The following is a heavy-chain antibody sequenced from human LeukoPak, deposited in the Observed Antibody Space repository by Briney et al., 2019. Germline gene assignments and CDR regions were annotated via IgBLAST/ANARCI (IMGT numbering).Heavy chain of an antibody. V-gene: IGHV3-21*01. CDR2: ISSSSSYI. D-gene: IGHD6-19*01. CDR3: AKANPQWLVRGYFDY. CDR1: GFTFSSYS. Sequence: GGSLRLSCAASGFTFSSYSMNWVRQAPGKGLEWVSSISSSSSYIYYADSVKGRFTISRDNAKNSLYLQMNSLRAEDTAVYYCAKANPQWLVRGYFDYWGQGTLVTVSS. J-gene: IGHJ4*02.